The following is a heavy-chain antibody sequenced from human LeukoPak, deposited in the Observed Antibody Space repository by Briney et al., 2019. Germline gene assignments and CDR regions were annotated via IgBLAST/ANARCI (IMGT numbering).Heavy chain of an antibody. CDR2: IYYSGST. CDR1: GGSISSYY. D-gene: IGHD1-1*01. CDR3: ARVKYERYFDY. J-gene: IGHJ4*02. Sequence: SETLSLTCTVSGGSISSYYWSWIRQPPGKGLEWIGYIYYSGSTNYNPSLKSRATISVDTSKNQFSLKLSSVTAADTAVYYCARVKYERYFDYWGQGTLVTVSS. V-gene: IGHV4-59*01.